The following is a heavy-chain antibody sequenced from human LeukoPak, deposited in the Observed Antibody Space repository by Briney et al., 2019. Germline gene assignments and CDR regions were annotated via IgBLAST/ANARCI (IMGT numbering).Heavy chain of an antibody. V-gene: IGHV3-30*01. Sequence: GGSLRLSCAASGFTFSSYAMHWVRQAPGKGLEWVAVISYDGSNKYYADSVKGRFTISRDNSKSTLYLQMNSLRAEDTAVYYCASTTISLGWGQGTMVTVSS. D-gene: IGHD3-3*01. CDR2: ISYDGSNK. CDR3: ASTTISLG. CDR1: GFTFSSYA. J-gene: IGHJ3*01.